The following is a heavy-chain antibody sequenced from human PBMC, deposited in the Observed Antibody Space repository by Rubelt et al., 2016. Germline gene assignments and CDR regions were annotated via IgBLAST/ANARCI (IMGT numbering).Heavy chain of an antibody. CDR2: ISVENGRT. CDR1: GFNFLSFG. J-gene: IGHJ4*02. CDR3: ALKHITAPGAFDY. D-gene: IGHD6-25*01. Sequence: QPQLEQSGAELKEPGASVKVSCKASGFNFLSFGITWLRKSPGQGLEWMGWISVENGRTDYAESFQGRVTLTTDTSTTSAYMERKNLRPDDTAVYYCALKHITAPGAFDYWGQGTLITVSS. V-gene: IGHV1-18*01.